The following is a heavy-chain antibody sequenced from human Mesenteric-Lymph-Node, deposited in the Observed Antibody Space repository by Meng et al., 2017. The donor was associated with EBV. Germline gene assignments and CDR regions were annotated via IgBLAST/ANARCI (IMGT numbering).Heavy chain of an antibody. D-gene: IGHD2-21*01. CDR2: ISGTGRTI. J-gene: IGHJ4*02. CDR3: ARVVVGTFDN. V-gene: IGHV3-11*01. Sequence: QVQVVVVGGCLVNPGGSLRLSCAASGFIFSDYYMTWIRQAPGKGLEWVAHISGTGRTIYYADSVKGRFTISSDSAKNSLFLQMNNLRAEDTAVYYCARVVVGTFDNWGQGTLVTASS. CDR1: GFIFSDYY.